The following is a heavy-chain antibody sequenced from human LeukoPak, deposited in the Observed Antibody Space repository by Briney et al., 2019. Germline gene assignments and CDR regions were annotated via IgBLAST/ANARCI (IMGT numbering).Heavy chain of an antibody. CDR2: IYHSGST. CDR1: GGSISSGGYS. D-gene: IGHD5-18*01. V-gene: IGHV4-30-2*01. CDR3: ARVRGYSYGQSTFDY. J-gene: IGHJ4*02. Sequence: PSETLSLTCAVSGGSISSGGYSWSWIRQPPGKGLEWIGYIYHSGSTYYNPSLKSRVTISVDRSKNQISLKLSSVTAADTAVYYCARVRGYSYGQSTFDYWGQGTLVTVSS.